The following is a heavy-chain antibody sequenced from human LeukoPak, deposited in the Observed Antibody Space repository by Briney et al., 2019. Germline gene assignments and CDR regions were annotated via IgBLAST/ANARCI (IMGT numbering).Heavy chain of an antibody. V-gene: IGHV3-74*01. J-gene: IGHJ4*02. CDR2: INTDGSST. Sequence: GGSLRLSCAASGFTFSSYSMNWVRQAPGKGLEWVSRINTDGSSTSYADSAKGRFTISRDNAKNTLYLQMNSLRAEDTAVYYCARVGDWGQGTLVTVSS. CDR1: GFTFSSYS. CDR3: ARVGD.